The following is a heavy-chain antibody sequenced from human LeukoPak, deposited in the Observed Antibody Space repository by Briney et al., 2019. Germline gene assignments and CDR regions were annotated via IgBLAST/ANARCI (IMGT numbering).Heavy chain of an antibody. Sequence: GESLKISCKGSGYSFTSYWIGWVRQMPGKGLEWMGIIYPGDYDTRYSPSFQGQVTISADKSISTAYLQWSSLKASDTAMYYCAHIAAAGSYYFDYWGQGTLVTVSS. J-gene: IGHJ4*02. CDR3: AHIAAAGSYYFDY. CDR1: GYSFTSYW. CDR2: IYPGDYDT. D-gene: IGHD6-13*01. V-gene: IGHV5-51*01.